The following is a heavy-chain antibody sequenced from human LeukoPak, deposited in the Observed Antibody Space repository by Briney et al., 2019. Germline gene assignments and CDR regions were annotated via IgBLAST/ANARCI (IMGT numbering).Heavy chain of an antibody. Sequence: GGSLSLSCAASGLTFRSYGMHWVRQAAAKGLEGVAFIRYDGSNKYYADSVKGRFTISRDNSKNTLYLRMNSLRAEETAVYFCAKGPYSSGSYLGYWGQGTLVTVSS. CDR2: IRYDGSNK. CDR3: AKGPYSSGSYLGY. V-gene: IGHV3-30*02. D-gene: IGHD3-10*01. CDR1: GLTFRSYG. J-gene: IGHJ4*02.